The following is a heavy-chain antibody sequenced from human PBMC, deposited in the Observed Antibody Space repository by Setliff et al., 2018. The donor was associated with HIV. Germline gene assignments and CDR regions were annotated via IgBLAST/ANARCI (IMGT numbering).Heavy chain of an antibody. J-gene: IGHJ2*01. Sequence: GESLTISCKASGCRFTSSWIAWVRQMPGKGLEWMGIIYPGDSDTRYSPSFQGQVAISVDKSISTAYLQWNSLKSSDTAIYYCARALDFLTEQLNWFFPLWGRGTLVTVSS. CDR2: IYPGDSDT. V-gene: IGHV5-51*01. CDR1: GCRFTSSW. D-gene: IGHD3-9*01. CDR3: ARALDFLTEQLNWFFPL.